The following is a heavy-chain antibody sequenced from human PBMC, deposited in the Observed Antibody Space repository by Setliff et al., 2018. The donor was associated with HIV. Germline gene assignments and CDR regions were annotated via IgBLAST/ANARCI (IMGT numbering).Heavy chain of an antibody. CDR1: GGSISSYY. J-gene: IGHJ4*02. CDR3: ARGSRSHGGLFGY. Sequence: SETLSLTCTVSGGSISSYYWGWIRQPAGKGLEWIGRVYPTGSTNYNPSLRSRVTMSVDTSKNQFSLKLSSVTAADQGVYYCARGSRSHGGLFGYWGQGTLVTVSS. CDR2: VYPTGST. V-gene: IGHV4-4*07. D-gene: IGHD6-13*01.